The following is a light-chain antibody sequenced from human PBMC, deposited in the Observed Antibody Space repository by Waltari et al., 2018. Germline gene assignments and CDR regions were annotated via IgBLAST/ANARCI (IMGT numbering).Light chain of an antibody. CDR2: EST. Sequence: QSALTQPASVSGSPGQSITISCTGTSSDVGTYNLVSLYQQHPGKAPKLMIYESTKRPSGVSNRFSGSKSGNTASLTISGLQAEDEADYYCCSFAGSSPHVVFGGGTKLTVL. V-gene: IGLV2-23*01. CDR1: SSDVGTYNL. J-gene: IGLJ2*01. CDR3: CSFAGSSPHVV.